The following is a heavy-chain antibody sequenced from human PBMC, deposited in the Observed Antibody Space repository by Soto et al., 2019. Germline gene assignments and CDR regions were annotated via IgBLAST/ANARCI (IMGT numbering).Heavy chain of an antibody. CDR3: ARSPTRTNYADHIDP. V-gene: IGHV3-66*01. CDR1: GFTASDNY. D-gene: IGHD4-4*01. CDR2: IYSSGST. J-gene: IGHJ5*02. Sequence: GGSLRLSCAAFGFTASDNYMSWVRQAPGKRLEWVSVIYSSGSTYYPDSVKGRFTISRDNSNNILYLQMNSLRVEDTAVYYCARSPTRTNYADHIDPFCQGTILTVSS.